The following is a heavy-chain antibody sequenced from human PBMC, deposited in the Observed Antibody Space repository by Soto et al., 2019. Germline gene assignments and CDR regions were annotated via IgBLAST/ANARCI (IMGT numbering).Heavy chain of an antibody. CDR3: ARDRRDGYIFEY. Sequence: PGGSLRLSCAASGFTFSSYSMNWVRQAPGKGLEWVSSISSTGSYIYYADSLKGRFTISRDNAKNSLYLQMNSLRAEDTAVYYCARDRRDGYIFEYWGKGTLVTVSS. CDR2: ISSTGSYI. CDR1: GFTFSSYS. V-gene: IGHV3-21*01. D-gene: IGHD5-12*01. J-gene: IGHJ4*02.